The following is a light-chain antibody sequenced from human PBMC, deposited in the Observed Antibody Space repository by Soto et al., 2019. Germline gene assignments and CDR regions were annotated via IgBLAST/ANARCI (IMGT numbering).Light chain of an antibody. CDR1: SSDIDGYNY. CDR3: SSYTSSSTYV. Sequence: QSALTQPASMSGSPGQSITISCTEASSDIDGYNYVSWYQQHPVKAPKLIIYDVTNRPSGVSNRFSGSKSGNTASLTISGLQAEDEADYYCSSYTSSSTYVFGTGTKLTVL. J-gene: IGLJ1*01. V-gene: IGLV2-14*01. CDR2: DVT.